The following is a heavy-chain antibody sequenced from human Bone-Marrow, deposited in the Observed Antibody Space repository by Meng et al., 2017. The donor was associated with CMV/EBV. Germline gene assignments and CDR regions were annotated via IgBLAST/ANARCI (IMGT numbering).Heavy chain of an antibody. J-gene: IGHJ4*02. CDR2: INHSGST. D-gene: IGHD5-18*01. Sequence: SETLSLTCAVYGGSFSGYYWSWIRQPPGKGLEWIGEINHSGSTNYNPSLKSRVTISVDTSKNQFSLKLSSVTAADTAVYYCASLRTWIQRWGQGTLVTASS. CDR3: ASLRTWIQR. V-gene: IGHV4-34*01. CDR1: GGSFSGYY.